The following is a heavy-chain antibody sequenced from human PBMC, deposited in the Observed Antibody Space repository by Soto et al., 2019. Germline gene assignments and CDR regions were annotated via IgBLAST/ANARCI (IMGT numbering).Heavy chain of an antibody. Sequence: SVKVSCKASGGTFSSYAISWVQQAPGQGLEWMGGIIPIFGTANYAQKFQGRVTITADKSTSTAYMELSSLRSEDTAVYYCASYLVGATAPALDYWGQGTLVTVSS. CDR3: ASYLVGATAPALDY. CDR2: IIPIFGTA. CDR1: GGTFSSYA. J-gene: IGHJ4*02. D-gene: IGHD1-26*01. V-gene: IGHV1-69*06.